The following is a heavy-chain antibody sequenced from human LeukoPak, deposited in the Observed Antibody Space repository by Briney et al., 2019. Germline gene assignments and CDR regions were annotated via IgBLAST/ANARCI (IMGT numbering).Heavy chain of an antibody. V-gene: IGHV3-23*01. Sequence: AGGSLRLSCAASGFTFSSYAMSWVRQAPGKGLEWVSGISGSGGGTNYADSVKGRFTISRDNSKNTLYLQMNSLRVEDTAVYYCAKGGGPAAIGYYYNLDVWGQGTTVTVSS. J-gene: IGHJ6*02. D-gene: IGHD2-2*02. CDR1: GFTFSSYA. CDR2: ISGSGGGT. CDR3: AKGGGPAAIGYYYNLDV.